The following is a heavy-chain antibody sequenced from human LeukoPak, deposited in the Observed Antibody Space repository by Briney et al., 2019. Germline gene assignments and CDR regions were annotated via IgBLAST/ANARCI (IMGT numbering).Heavy chain of an antibody. CDR3: AKDKPNYYDSSGLFDY. D-gene: IGHD3-22*01. CDR2: ISGSGGST. CDR1: GFTFSSYA. Sequence: PGGTQTLSCAASGFTFSSYAMSWVRQAPGKGLEWVSAISGSGGSTYYADSVKGRFTISRDNSKNTLYLQMNSLRAEDTAVYYCAKDKPNYYDSSGLFDYWGQGTLVTVSS. J-gene: IGHJ4*02. V-gene: IGHV3-23*01.